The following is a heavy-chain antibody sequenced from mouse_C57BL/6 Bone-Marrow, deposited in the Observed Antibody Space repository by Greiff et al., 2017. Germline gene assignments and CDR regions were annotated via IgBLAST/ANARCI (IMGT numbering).Heavy chain of an antibody. CDR2: IRNNANGSTS. CDR1: GFTFTDYY. J-gene: IGHJ3*01. D-gene: IGHD2-12*01. CDR3: VKAVNYYMFFAY. Sequence: EVKLMQSGGGLVQPGASLRLSCAASGFTFTDYYMSWVRQPPGKAPAWFALIRNNANGSTSEYNSPVKGRFTISRYNSQNFLYLQMNNLRAEDSATYDCVKAVNYYMFFAYGGQGTLLTVSA. V-gene: IGHV7-4*01.